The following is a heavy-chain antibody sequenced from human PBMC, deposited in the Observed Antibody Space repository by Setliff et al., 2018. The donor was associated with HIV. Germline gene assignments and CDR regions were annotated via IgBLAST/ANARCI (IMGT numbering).Heavy chain of an antibody. Sequence: SETLSLTCAVYGGSFSGYYWSWIRQPPVKGLEWIGEINHSGSTNYNPSLKSRVTISVDTSKNQFSLKLSSVTAADTAVYYCNIYYYYYMDVWGKGTTVTVSS. CDR2: INHSGST. CDR1: GGSFSGYY. V-gene: IGHV4-34*01. J-gene: IGHJ6*03. CDR3: NIYYYYYMDV.